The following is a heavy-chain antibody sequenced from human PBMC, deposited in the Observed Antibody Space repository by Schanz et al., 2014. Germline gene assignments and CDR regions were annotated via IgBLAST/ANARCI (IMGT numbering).Heavy chain of an antibody. V-gene: IGHV4-38-2*01. Sequence: VKLVESGGGLVQPGGSLRLSCAASGFTFSDYYMSWIRQAPGKGLEWIGSIYYTGSTYYNPSLKSRVTISVDTSKNQFSRKLSSVTAADTAVYYCARHSGYYYYYGMDVWGQGTTVTVSS. CDR3: ARHSGYYYYYGMDV. CDR2: IYYTGST. J-gene: IGHJ6*02. CDR1: GFTFSDYY.